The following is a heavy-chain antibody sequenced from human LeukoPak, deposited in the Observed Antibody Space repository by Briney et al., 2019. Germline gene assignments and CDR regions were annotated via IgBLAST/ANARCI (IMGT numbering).Heavy chain of an antibody. V-gene: IGHV1-24*01. Sequence: ASVTVSCTVSGYTLTELSMHWVRQAPGKGLEWMGGFDPEDGETIYAQKFQGRVTMTEDTSTDTAYMELSSLRSEDTAVYYCATEAPWTRRLFDYWGQGTLVTVSS. CDR2: FDPEDGET. J-gene: IGHJ4*02. CDR1: GYTLTELS. CDR3: ATEAPWTRRLFDY. D-gene: IGHD1-1*01.